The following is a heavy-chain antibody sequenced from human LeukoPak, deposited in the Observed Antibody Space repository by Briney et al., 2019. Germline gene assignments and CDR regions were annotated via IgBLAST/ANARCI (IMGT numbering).Heavy chain of an antibody. CDR1: GYTFTGYY. V-gene: IGHV1-2*02. J-gene: IGHJ4*02. D-gene: IGHD2-2*02. CDR2: INPNSGGT. CDR3: AARLRYCSSTSCYTGEN. Sequence: ASVKVSCKASGYTFTGYYMHWVRQAPGQGLEWMGWINPNSGGTNYAQKFQGRVTMTRDTSISTAYMELSRLRSDDTAVYYCAARLRYCSSTSCYTGENWGQGTLVTVSS.